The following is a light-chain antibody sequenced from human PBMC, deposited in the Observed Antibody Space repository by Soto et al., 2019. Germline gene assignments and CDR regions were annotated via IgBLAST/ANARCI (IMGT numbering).Light chain of an antibody. CDR3: RQSHGIPYT. Sequence: DIQMTQSPSSLSASVGDRVTITCRASQTITGYLNWYQQRPGKAPKLLIYAASSLQSGLPSRFSGSGSGTAFTLTINSLQPEDFATYYCRQSHGIPYTFGQGTKLEIK. CDR1: QTITGY. CDR2: AAS. J-gene: IGKJ2*01. V-gene: IGKV1-39*01.